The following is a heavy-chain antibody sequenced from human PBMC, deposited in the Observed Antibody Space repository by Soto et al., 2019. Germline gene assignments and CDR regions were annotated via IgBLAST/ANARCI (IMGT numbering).Heavy chain of an antibody. Sequence: GGSLRLSCAASRFTFSSYAMSWVRQAPGKGLEWVSVISGSGSSTYYADSVKGRFTISRDNSKNALYLQMNSLRAEDAAVYYCAKDKYSGQLAYYFDYWGQGTLVTVSS. V-gene: IGHV3-23*01. CDR3: AKDKYSGQLAYYFDY. J-gene: IGHJ4*02. CDR2: ISGSGSST. D-gene: IGHD6-13*01. CDR1: RFTFSSYA.